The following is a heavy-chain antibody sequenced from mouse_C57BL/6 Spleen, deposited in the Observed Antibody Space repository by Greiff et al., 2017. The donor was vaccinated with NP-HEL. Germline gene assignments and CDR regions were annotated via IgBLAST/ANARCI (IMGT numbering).Heavy chain of an antibody. CDR1: GYTFTGYY. D-gene: IGHD3-1*01. V-gene: IGHV1-76*01. Sequence: VQLQQSGAELVRPGASVKLSCKASGYTFTGYYINWVKQRPGQGLEWIARIYPGSGNTYYNEKFKGKATLTAEKSSSTAYMQLSSLTSDDSAVYVCARTGYEDYFDYWGQGTTLTVSS. CDR2: IYPGSGNT. J-gene: IGHJ2*01. CDR3: ARTGYEDYFDY.